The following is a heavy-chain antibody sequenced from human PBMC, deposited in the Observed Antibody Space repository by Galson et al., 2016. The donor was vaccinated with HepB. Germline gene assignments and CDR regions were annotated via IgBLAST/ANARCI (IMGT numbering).Heavy chain of an antibody. D-gene: IGHD3-10*01. CDR1: GFTFSIYA. CDR2: ISGTSGRT. Sequence: SLRLSCAASGFTFSIYAMNWVRQVPGKGLEWVSLISGTSGRTYYADSVKGRSSISRDNSKNTVYLQMNSLRAEDTAVYYCAKNGAATFSGSGSEYGMDVWGQGTTVIVSS. V-gene: IGHV3-23*01. CDR3: AKNGAATFSGSGSEYGMDV. J-gene: IGHJ6*02.